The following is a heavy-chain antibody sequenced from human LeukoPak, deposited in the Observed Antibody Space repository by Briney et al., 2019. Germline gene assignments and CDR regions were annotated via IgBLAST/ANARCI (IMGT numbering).Heavy chain of an antibody. J-gene: IGHJ4*02. CDR1: GGSFSGYY. V-gene: IGHV4-34*01. D-gene: IGHD5-18*01. Sequence: SETLSLTCAVYGGSFSGYYWSWIRQPPGKGLEWIGSIYHSGSTYYNPSLKSRVTISVDTSKNQFSLKLSSVTAADTAVYYCAREDTAMAGGDYWGQGTLVTVSS. CDR2: IYHSGST. CDR3: AREDTAMAGGDY.